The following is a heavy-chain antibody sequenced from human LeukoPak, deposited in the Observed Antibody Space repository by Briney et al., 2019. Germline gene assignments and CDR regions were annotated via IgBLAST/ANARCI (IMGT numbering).Heavy chain of an antibody. CDR3: AKDLAYDSSDYHVIFDC. V-gene: IGHV3-23*01. J-gene: IGHJ4*02. CDR2: ISGSGDRT. Sequence: GGSLRLSCAASGFTFSTYAMSWVRQAPGKGLEWVSAISGSGDRTYYADSVKGRFTTSRDNSKNTLYLQMNSLRAEDTAIYYCAKDLAYDSSDYHVIFDCWGQGTLVTVSS. CDR1: GFTFSTYA. D-gene: IGHD3-22*01.